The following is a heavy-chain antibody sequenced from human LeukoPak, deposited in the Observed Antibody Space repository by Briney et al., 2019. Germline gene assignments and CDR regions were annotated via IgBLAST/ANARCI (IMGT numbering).Heavy chain of an antibody. V-gene: IGHV4-59*01. CDR2: IYYSGST. D-gene: IGHD4-17*01. Sequence: PSETLSLTCTVSGGSISSYYWSWIRQPPGKGLGWIGYIYYSGSTNYNPSLKSRVTISVDTSKNQFSLKLSSVTAADTAVYYCARGGRSVTRRNWYFDLWGRGTLVTVSS. CDR1: GGSISSYY. J-gene: IGHJ2*01. CDR3: ARGGRSVTRRNWYFDL.